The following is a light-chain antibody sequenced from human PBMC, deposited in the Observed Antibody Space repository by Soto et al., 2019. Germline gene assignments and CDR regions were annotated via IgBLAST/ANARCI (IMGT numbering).Light chain of an antibody. J-gene: IGKJ4*01. CDR2: AAS. V-gene: IGKV1-12*01. Sequence: DIQMTQSPSSVSASVGDRVTITCRASQDISNWLAWYQQKPGKAPKLLIYAASSLQSGVPSRISGSGSGTDFTLSISSLQPEDFATYYCQQANSFPLTFGGGTRVLVK. CDR3: QQANSFPLT. CDR1: QDISNW.